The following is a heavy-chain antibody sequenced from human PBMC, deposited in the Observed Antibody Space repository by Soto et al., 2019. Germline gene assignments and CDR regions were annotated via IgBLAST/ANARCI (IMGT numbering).Heavy chain of an antibody. J-gene: IGHJ4*02. V-gene: IGHV1-69*13. CDR2: IIPIFGTA. CDR3: ARVNWYSAPFDY. CDR1: GGTFSSYA. D-gene: IGHD1-7*01. Sequence: SVKVSCXASGGTFSSYAISWVRQAPGQGLEWMGGIIPIFGTANYAQKFQGRVTITADESTSTAYMELSSLRSEDTAVYYCARVNWYSAPFDYWGQGTLVAVSS.